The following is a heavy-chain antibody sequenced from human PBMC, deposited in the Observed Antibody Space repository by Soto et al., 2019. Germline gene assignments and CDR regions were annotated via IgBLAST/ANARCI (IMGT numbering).Heavy chain of an antibody. CDR2: ISYDGSNK. CDR3: ARHRDDYGDWYFDL. Sequence: QVQLVESGGGVVQPGRSLRLSCAASGFTFSSYAMHWVRQAPGKGLEWVAVISYDGSNKYYADSVKGRFTISRDNSRNTLYLQMTRLRADGTAVYYCARHRDDYGDWYFDLWGRGTLVTVSS. D-gene: IGHD4-17*01. J-gene: IGHJ2*01. V-gene: IGHV3-30-3*01. CDR1: GFTFSSYA.